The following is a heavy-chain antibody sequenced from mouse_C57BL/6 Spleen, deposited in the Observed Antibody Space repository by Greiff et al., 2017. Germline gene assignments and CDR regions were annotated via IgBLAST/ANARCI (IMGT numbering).Heavy chain of an antibody. CDR1: GYTFTDYY. Sequence: VQLQQSGPELVKPGASVKISCKASGYTFTDYYMNWVKQSHGKSLEWIGAINPNNGGTSYNQKFKGKATLTVDKSSSTAYMELRSLTSEDSAVYYCARGGVRGDYCDDWGQGTTLTVSS. CDR2: INPNNGGT. V-gene: IGHV1-26*01. J-gene: IGHJ2*01. CDR3: ARGGVRGDYCDD. D-gene: IGHD2-1*01.